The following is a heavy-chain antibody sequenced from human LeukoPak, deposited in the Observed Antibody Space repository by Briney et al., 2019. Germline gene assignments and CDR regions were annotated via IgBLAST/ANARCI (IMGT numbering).Heavy chain of an antibody. CDR3: ARQLIVVVPAARGDWFDP. D-gene: IGHD2-2*01. CDR1: GGSISSSSYY. Sequence: PSETLSLTCTVSGGSISSSSYYWGWIRQPPGKGLEWIGSIYYSGSTYYNPSLKSRVTISVDTSKNQFSLKLSSVTAADTAVYYCARQLIVVVPAARGDWFDPWGQGTLVTVSS. CDR2: IYYSGST. V-gene: IGHV4-39*01. J-gene: IGHJ5*02.